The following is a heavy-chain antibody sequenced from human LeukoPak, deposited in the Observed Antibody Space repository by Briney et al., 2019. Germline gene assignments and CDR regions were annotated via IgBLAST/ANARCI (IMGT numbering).Heavy chain of an antibody. Sequence: ASAKVSCKASGYTFTGYYMHWVRQAPGQGLEWMGWINPNSGGTNYAQKFQGRVTMTRDTSISTAYMELSRLRSDDTAVYYCARAAVPGSTTRFDYWGQGTLVTVSS. D-gene: IGHD6-19*01. V-gene: IGHV1-2*02. CDR3: ARAAVPGSTTRFDY. J-gene: IGHJ4*02. CDR2: INPNSGGT. CDR1: GYTFTGYY.